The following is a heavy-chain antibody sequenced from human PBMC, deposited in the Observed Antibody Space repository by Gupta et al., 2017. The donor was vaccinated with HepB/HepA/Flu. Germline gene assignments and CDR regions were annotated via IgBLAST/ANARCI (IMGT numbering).Heavy chain of an antibody. CDR3: ARGETYFDL. V-gene: IGHV3-7*01. Sequence: EVQLVESGGGLVQPGGSLRLSCAASGFSISNYWMSWVRQTPGKGLEWVANIKQDGSEKYFVDSVKGRFTISRDNAKKSVFLQMNSLRAEDTSLYDGARGETYFDLWGRGIVVTVSS. CDR1: GFSISNYW. CDR2: IKQDGSEK. D-gene: IGHD1-26*01. J-gene: IGHJ2*01.